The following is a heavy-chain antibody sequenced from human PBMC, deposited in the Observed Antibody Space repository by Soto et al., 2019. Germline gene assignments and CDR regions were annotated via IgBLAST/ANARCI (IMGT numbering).Heavy chain of an antibody. D-gene: IGHD6-19*01. CDR1: GGSISSYY. J-gene: IGHJ5*02. CDR2: IYYSGST. Sequence: SETLSLTCTVSGGSISSYYWSWIRQPPGKGLEWIGYIYYSGSTNYNPSLKSRVTISVDTSKNQFSLKLSSVTAADTAVYYCARLVRSGWYGWFDPWGQRTLVTVSS. CDR3: ARLVRSGWYGWFDP. V-gene: IGHV4-59*08.